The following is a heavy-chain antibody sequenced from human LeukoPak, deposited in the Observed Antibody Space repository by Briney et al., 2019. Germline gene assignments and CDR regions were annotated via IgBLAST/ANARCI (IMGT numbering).Heavy chain of an antibody. J-gene: IGHJ4*02. CDR1: GFTFRNYG. Sequence: GGSLRLSCAVSGFTFRNYGMHWVRQAPGKGLEWVAVISYDESDKYYGDSVKGGFTISRDNSKNTLFLEMNSLRAEDTAVYFCAKDFRRADYYDRSGYYRMIDYWGQGTLVTVSS. V-gene: IGHV3-30*18. D-gene: IGHD3-22*01. CDR2: ISYDESDK. CDR3: AKDFRRADYYDRSGYYRMIDY.